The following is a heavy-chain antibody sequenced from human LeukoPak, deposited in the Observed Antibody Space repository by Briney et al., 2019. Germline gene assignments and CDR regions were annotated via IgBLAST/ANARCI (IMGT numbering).Heavy chain of an antibody. Sequence: GGSLRLSCAGSGFTLDDYAMHWVRQAPGKGLEWVSGISWNSGSIGYADSVKGRFTISRDNAKNSLYLQMNSLRAEDTALYYCAKDIGSSGDYGMDVWGQGTTVTVSS. V-gene: IGHV3-9*01. D-gene: IGHD6-6*01. CDR1: GFTLDDYA. J-gene: IGHJ6*02. CDR3: AKDIGSSGDYGMDV. CDR2: ISWNSGSI.